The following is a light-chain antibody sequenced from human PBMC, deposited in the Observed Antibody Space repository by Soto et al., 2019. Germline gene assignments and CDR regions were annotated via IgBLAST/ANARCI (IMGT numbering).Light chain of an antibody. CDR3: QQYHIYGT. Sequence: DVQMTQSPSTLSASVGDRVTIICRASQSISSWLAWYQQKPGTAPKLLIYDVSTLESGVPSRFSGSGSGTEFTLTISSLQPDDFATYYCQQYHIYGTFGQGTKLDIK. V-gene: IGKV1-5*02. CDR1: QSISSW. CDR2: DVS. J-gene: IGKJ2*01.